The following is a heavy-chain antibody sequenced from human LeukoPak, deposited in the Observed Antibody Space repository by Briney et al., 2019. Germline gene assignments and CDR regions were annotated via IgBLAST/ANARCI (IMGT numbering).Heavy chain of an antibody. V-gene: IGHV1-69*04. J-gene: IGHJ4*02. CDR2: IIPILGIA. D-gene: IGHD5-18*01. CDR1: GGTFSSYA. CDR3: ARSVLGGYSYGIFDY. Sequence: SVKVSCKASGGTFSSYAISWVRQAPGQGLEWMGRIIPILGIANYAQKFQGRVTITADKSTSTAYMELSSLRSEDTAVYYCARSVLGGYSYGIFDYWGQGTLVTVSS.